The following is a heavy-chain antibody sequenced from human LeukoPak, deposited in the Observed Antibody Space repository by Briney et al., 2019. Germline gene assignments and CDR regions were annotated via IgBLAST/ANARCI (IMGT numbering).Heavy chain of an antibody. CDR1: GYTFTSYV. V-gene: IGHV1-3*01. CDR2: INAGNGNT. CDR3: ASYSGYEYYFDY. J-gene: IGHJ4*02. Sequence: ASVKVSCKASGYTFTSYVMHWVRQAPGQRLEWMGWINAGNGNTKYSQKFQGRVTITRDTSASTAYMELSSLSSEDTAVYYCASYSGYEYYFDYWGQGTLVTVSS. D-gene: IGHD5-12*01.